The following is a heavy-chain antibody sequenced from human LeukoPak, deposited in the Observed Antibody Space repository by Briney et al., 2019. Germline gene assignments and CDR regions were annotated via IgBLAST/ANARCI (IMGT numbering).Heavy chain of an antibody. D-gene: IGHD3-10*01. J-gene: IGHJ4*02. CDR1: GFTFSDYY. CDR2: ISSSSSHT. Sequence: PGGSLRLSCAASGFTFSDYYITWIRQAPGKGLEWVSYISSSSSHTNSADSVKGRFTISRDNAKSSLYLQMNSLRAEDTAVYYCARDRGYEGVDYWGQGTLVTVSS. CDR3: ARDRGYEGVDY. V-gene: IGHV3-11*06.